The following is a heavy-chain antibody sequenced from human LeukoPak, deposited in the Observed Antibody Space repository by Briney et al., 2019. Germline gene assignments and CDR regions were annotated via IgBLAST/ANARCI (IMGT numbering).Heavy chain of an antibody. CDR1: GFTFSSYA. J-gene: IGHJ4*02. CDR2: ISGSGGST. CDR3: AKALNTAIVTYDY. D-gene: IGHD5-18*01. Sequence: GGSLRLSCAASGFTFSSYAMSWVRQAPGKGLEWVSAISGSGGSTYYADSVKGRFTISRDNSKNTVYLQMNSLRAEDTAIYFCAKALNTAIVTYDYWGQGILVTVSS. V-gene: IGHV3-23*01.